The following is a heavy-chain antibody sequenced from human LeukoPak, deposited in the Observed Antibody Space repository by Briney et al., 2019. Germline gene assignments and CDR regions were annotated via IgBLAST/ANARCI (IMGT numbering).Heavy chain of an antibody. CDR1: GFTFSSYA. Sequence: GGSLRLSCAASGFTFSSYAMSWVRQAPGKGLEWVSAISGSGGSTYYADSVKGRFTISRDNSKNTLYLQMDSLRAEDTAVYYCAKTRGIAAAGTPYYWGQGTLVTVSS. J-gene: IGHJ4*02. V-gene: IGHV3-23*01. D-gene: IGHD6-13*01. CDR2: ISGSGGST. CDR3: AKTRGIAAAGTPYY.